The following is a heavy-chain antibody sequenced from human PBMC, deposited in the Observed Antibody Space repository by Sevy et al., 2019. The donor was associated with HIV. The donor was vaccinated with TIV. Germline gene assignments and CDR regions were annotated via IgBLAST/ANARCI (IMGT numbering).Heavy chain of an antibody. CDR2: IFYSGSP. Sequence: SETLSLTCTVSSGSISSSTYYWAWIRQPPGKGLEWIGSIFYSGSPYYNPSLQSLLTISVDTSQNQFSLMLSSVTAAYTGVYYCASHNYSDRSGYYYPVWFDYWGRGTLVTVSS. CDR3: ASHNYSDRSGYYYPVWFDY. J-gene: IGHJ4*02. CDR1: SGSISSSTYY. D-gene: IGHD3-22*01. V-gene: IGHV4-39*01.